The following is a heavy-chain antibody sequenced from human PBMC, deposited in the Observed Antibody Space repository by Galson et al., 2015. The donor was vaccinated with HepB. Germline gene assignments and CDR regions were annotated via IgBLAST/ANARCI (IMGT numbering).Heavy chain of an antibody. CDR2: ISGSGGST. Sequence: SLRLSCAASGFTFSSYAMSWVRQAPGKGLEWVSAISGSGGSTYYADSVKGRFTISRDNSKNTLYLQMNSLRAEDTAVYYCAKDSISGIAAAGTSYGMDVWGQGTTVTVSS. CDR3: AKDSISGIAAAGTSYGMDV. J-gene: IGHJ6*02. D-gene: IGHD6-13*01. V-gene: IGHV3-23*01. CDR1: GFTFSSYA.